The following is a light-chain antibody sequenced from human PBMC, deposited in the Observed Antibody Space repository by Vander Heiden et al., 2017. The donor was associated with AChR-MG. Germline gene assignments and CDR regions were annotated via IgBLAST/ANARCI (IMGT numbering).Light chain of an antibody. J-gene: IGKJ1*01. V-gene: IGKV1-39*01. CDR1: QSISNY. CDR2: AAS. CDR3: QQSYSTPRT. Sequence: DIERTKSPSSLSASVGDRVTITCRASQSISNYLNWYQQKPGKAPKILMSAASSLQSGVPSRFSGSGSGTDFTLTISSLQPEDFATYYCQQSYSTPRTFGQGTRVEIK.